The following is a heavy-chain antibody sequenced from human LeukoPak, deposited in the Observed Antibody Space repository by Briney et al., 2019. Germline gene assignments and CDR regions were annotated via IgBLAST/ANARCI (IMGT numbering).Heavy chain of an antibody. J-gene: IGHJ4*02. CDR3: ARPNTGYSSSWYVY. CDR2: IYYSGST. CDR1: GGSISSYY. D-gene: IGHD6-13*01. Sequence: SETLSLTCSVSGGSISSYYWSWIRQPPGKGLEWIGYIYYSGSTNYNPSLKSRVTISVDTSKNQFSLKLSSVTAADTAVYYCARPNTGYSSSWYVYWGQGTLVTVSS. V-gene: IGHV4-59*08.